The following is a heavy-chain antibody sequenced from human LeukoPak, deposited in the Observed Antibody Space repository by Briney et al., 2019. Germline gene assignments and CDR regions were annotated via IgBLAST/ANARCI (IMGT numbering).Heavy chain of an antibody. J-gene: IGHJ6*03. CDR1: GFTFSSYW. V-gene: IGHV3-7*01. D-gene: IGHD6-19*01. CDR2: IKQDGSEE. Sequence: PGGSLRLSCAASGFTFSSYWMTWVRQAPGKGLEWVANIKQDGSEEYYVDSVRGRFTISRDNAKNSLFLQMSSLRAEDTAVYYCARDGGWYQRGLDHYYYYMDVWGKGTTVIVSS. CDR3: ARDGGWYQRGLDHYYYYMDV.